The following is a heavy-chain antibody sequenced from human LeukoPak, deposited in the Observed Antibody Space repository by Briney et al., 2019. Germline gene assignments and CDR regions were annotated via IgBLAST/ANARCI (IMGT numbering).Heavy chain of an antibody. CDR2: IYYSGST. Sequence: PSETLSLTCTVSGGSISSSSYYWGWIRQPLGKGLEWIGSIYYSGSTYYNPSLKSRVTISVDTSKNQFSLKLSSVTAADTAVYYCARDTNGHGSGSSLFDYWGQGTLVTVSP. J-gene: IGHJ4*02. V-gene: IGHV4-39*07. CDR3: ARDTNGHGSGSSLFDY. D-gene: IGHD3-10*01. CDR1: GGSISSSSYY.